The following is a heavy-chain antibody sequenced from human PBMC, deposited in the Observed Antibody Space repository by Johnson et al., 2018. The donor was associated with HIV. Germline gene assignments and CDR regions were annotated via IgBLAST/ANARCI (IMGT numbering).Heavy chain of an antibody. Sequence: VQLVESGGGVVQPGRSLKLSCAASGFTFSSYGMHWVRQAPGKGLEWVAVIWYDGSNKYYADSVKGRFTISSDNSKNTLYLQMNSLRAEDTAVYYCAKGLGSYYEAFDIWGQGTMVTVSS. CDR3: AKGLGSYYEAFDI. D-gene: IGHD1-26*01. CDR1: GFTFSSYG. CDR2: IWYDGSNK. J-gene: IGHJ3*02. V-gene: IGHV3-33*06.